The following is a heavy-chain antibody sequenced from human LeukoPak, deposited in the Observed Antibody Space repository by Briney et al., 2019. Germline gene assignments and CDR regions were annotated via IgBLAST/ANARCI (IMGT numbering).Heavy chain of an antibody. J-gene: IGHJ4*02. Sequence: GESLKISCKGFGYSFTSYWIGWVRQMPGKGLEWMGIIYPGDSDTRYSPSFQGQVTISADKSINTAYLQWSSLKASDTAMYYCARHGPYSSSWYFFDYWGQGTLVTVSS. CDR3: ARHGPYSSSWYFFDY. CDR2: IYPGDSDT. D-gene: IGHD6-13*01. V-gene: IGHV5-51*01. CDR1: GYSFTSYW.